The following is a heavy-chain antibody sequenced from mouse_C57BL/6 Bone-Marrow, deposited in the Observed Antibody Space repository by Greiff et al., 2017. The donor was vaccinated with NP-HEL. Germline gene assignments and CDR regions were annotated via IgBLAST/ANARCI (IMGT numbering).Heavy chain of an antibody. Sequence: EVQLQQSGEGLVKPGGSLKLSCAASGFTFSSYAMSWVRQTPEKRLEWVAYISSGGDSIYYADTVKGRFPISRDNARNTLYLQMSSLKSEDTALYYCTREDYGSSYDYWGQGTTLTVSS. CDR2: ISSGGDSI. D-gene: IGHD1-1*01. CDR1: GFTFSSYA. CDR3: TREDYGSSYDY. J-gene: IGHJ2*01. V-gene: IGHV5-9-1*02.